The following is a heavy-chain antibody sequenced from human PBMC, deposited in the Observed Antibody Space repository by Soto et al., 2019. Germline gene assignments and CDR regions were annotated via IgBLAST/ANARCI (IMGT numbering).Heavy chain of an antibody. CDR2: ISSDGSDK. Sequence: GGSLRHSCGASGFRFSNCGMHLGRQAPGKGLEWVASISSDGSDKYYSESVKGRFTISRDNSKNTLFLQMNSLRVEDTAVYYCVKGSEVARQELDYWGQGTLVTVSS. V-gene: IGHV3-30*18. CDR3: VKGSEVARQELDY. D-gene: IGHD2-15*01. CDR1: GFRFSNCG. J-gene: IGHJ4*02.